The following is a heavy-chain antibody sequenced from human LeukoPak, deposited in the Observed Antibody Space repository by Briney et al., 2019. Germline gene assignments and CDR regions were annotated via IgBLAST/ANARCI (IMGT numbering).Heavy chain of an antibody. D-gene: IGHD3-10*01. CDR3: AKDILSDYNRYNLDY. Sequence: GGSLRLSCAASGFTFDDYAMHWVRQAPGKGLEWVSGISWNSGSIGYADSVKGRFTISRDNAKNSLYLQMNSLRAEDTALYYCAKDILSDYNRYNLDYWGQGTLVTVSS. CDR2: ISWNSGSI. CDR1: GFTFDDYA. J-gene: IGHJ4*02. V-gene: IGHV3-9*01.